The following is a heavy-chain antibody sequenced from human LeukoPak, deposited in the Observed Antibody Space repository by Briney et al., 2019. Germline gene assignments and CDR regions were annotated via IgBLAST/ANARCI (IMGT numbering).Heavy chain of an antibody. V-gene: IGHV4-4*07. CDR1: GGSISSYY. Sequence: SETLSLTCTVSGGSISSYYWSWIRQPAGKGLEWIGHISSIESPTYSPSLKSRVTISLDTSKNQFSLKLSSVTAADAAVYYCARGGGRGETTVVSSYYFDYWGQGTLVTVSS. CDR3: ARGGGRGETTVVSSYYFDY. CDR2: ISSIESP. D-gene: IGHD4-23*01. J-gene: IGHJ4*02.